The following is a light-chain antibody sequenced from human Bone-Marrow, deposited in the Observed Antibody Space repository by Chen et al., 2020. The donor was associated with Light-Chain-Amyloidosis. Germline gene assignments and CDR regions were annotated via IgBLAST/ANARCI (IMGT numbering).Light chain of an antibody. CDR1: SSDVGSYYL. J-gene: IGLJ2*01. CDR2: EGN. CDR3: CSYAGNSLV. Sequence: QSALTQPASVSGSPGQSLTISCTGTSSDVGSYYLVSWYQQHPGKAPKLIVYEGNKRPSGVSNRFSGSKSGNTASLTISGLQAEDEADYYCCSYAGNSLVFGGGTKLTVL. V-gene: IGLV2-23*01.